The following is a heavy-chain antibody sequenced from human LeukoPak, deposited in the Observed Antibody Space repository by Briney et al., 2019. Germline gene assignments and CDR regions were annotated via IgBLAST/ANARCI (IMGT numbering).Heavy chain of an antibody. CDR1: GYRFTSYW. V-gene: IGHV5-51*01. D-gene: IGHD1-26*01. CDR2: IYPGDSDT. CDR3: ARGRSNHDGFDI. J-gene: IGHJ3*02. Sequence: GESLKISCKGSGYRFTSYWIGWVRPMPGKSLEWMGIIYPGDSDTRFSPSFQGQVTISADKSISTAYLQWSSLKAADTAMYDGARGRSNHDGFDIWGQGTMVTVSS.